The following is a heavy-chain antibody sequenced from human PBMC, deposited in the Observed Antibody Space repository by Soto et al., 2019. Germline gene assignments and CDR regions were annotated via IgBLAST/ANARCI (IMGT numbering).Heavy chain of an antibody. D-gene: IGHD3-22*01. CDR1: GGSIIGYY. J-gene: IGHJ3*02. CDR2: IYYSGST. V-gene: IGHV4-59*01. Sequence: SETLSLTCTVAGGSIIGYYCRWIRQPPGKGLEWIGYIYYSGSTNYNPSLKSRVTISVDTSKNQFSLKLSSVTAADTAVYYCASWGVDYDSSGYYYDAFDIWGQGTMVT. CDR3: ASWGVDYDSSGYYYDAFDI.